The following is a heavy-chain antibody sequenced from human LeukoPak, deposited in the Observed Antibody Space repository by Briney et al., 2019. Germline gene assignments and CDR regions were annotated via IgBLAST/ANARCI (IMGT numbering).Heavy chain of an antibody. D-gene: IGHD2-15*01. Sequence: SETLSLTCAVSGGSISSGGYSWSWIRQPPGKGLEWIGYIYHSGSTYYNPSLKSRVTISVDRSKNQFSLKLSSVTAADTAVYYCARGEQLLHWFDPWGQGTLVTVSS. CDR1: GGSISSGGYS. V-gene: IGHV4-30-2*01. CDR3: ARGEQLLHWFDP. CDR2: IYHSGST. J-gene: IGHJ5*02.